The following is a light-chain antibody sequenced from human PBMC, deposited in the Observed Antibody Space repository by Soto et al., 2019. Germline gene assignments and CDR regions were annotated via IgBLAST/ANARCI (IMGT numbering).Light chain of an antibody. CDR1: QSGFSSY. CDR2: GAS. J-gene: IGKJ1*01. V-gene: IGKV3-20*01. Sequence: EIVLTQSPAPLSLSPGEGATLSCRASQSGFSSYLAWFQQRPGQAPRLLIYGASTRATGIPDRFSGSGSGTDFTLTISRLEPEDFAVYYWHQYGSSPWTLGQGTKVEIK. CDR3: HQYGSSPWT.